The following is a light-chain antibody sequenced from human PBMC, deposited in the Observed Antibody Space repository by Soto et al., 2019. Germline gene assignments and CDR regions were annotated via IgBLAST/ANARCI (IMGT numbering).Light chain of an antibody. Sequence: DIQMTQSPPSLSASVGDRVTITCRASQGIGNSLAWYQQKPGTVPKLLIYSASTLQSGVPSRFSGSGSGTDFTLTISSLQPEDVAADYCQKYYTVPVTFGQGTRLEIK. CDR2: SAS. CDR3: QKYYTVPVT. J-gene: IGKJ5*01. V-gene: IGKV1-27*01. CDR1: QGIGNS.